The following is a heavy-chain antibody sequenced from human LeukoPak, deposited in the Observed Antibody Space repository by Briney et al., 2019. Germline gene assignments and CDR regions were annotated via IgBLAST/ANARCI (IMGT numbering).Heavy chain of an antibody. CDR1: GYRFTRNG. J-gene: IGHJ4*02. CDR3: VRDVNYAFDY. V-gene: IGHV1-18*01. Sequence: ASVKVSCKPSGYRFTRNGISWVRQAPGQGLEWMAWISANSGNTNYAQKFHDRITLTTDTSTSTAYMELRSLRSDDTAVYYCVRDVNYAFDYWGQGTLVTVSS. D-gene: IGHD3-16*01. CDR2: ISANSGNT.